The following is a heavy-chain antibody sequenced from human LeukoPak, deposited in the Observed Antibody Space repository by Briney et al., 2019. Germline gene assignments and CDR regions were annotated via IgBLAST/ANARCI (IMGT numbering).Heavy chain of an antibody. CDR3: ARGSLTTLDAGPAFDY. CDR2: INPDSGGT. V-gene: IGHV1-2*02. Sequence: GASVKVSCKASGYTFTGYYMHWVRQAPGQGLEWMGWINPDSGGTNYAQKFQGRVTMTRNTSISTAYMELSSVTAADTAVYYCARGSLTTLDAGPAFDYWGQGTPVTVSS. CDR1: GYTFTGYY. D-gene: IGHD4/OR15-4a*01. J-gene: IGHJ4*02.